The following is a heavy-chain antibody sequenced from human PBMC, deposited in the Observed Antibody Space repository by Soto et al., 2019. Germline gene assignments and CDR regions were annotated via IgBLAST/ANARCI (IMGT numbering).Heavy chain of an antibody. CDR1: GGSISSYY. CDR2: IYYSGST. J-gene: IGHJ5*02. CDR3: ARDPTP. Sequence: SETLSLTCTVSGGSISSYYWSWIRQPPGKGLEWIGYIYYSGSTNYNPSLKSRVTISVDTSKNQFSLKLSSVTAADTAVYYCARDPTPWGQGTRVTVSS. V-gene: IGHV4-59*12.